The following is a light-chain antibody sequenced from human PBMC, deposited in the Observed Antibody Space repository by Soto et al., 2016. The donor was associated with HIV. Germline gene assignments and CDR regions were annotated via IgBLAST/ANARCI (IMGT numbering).Light chain of an antibody. Sequence: AIQMTQSPSSLSASVGDRVTITCRASQGIRNDLGWYQQKPGKAPKLLIYASSSLQSGVPSRFSGSGSGTDFTLTVSSLQPEDFATYYCLQDYNYPFTFGQGTKLEIK. CDR3: LQDYNYPFT. V-gene: IGKV1-6*01. CDR1: QGIRND. J-gene: IGKJ2*01. CDR2: ASS.